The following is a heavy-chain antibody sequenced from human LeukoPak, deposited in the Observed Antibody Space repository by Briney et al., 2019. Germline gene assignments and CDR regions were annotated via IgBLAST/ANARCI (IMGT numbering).Heavy chain of an antibody. Sequence: PGGSLRLSCAASGFTFSSYVMHWVRQAPGKGLEWVAIISYDGSNKYYADSVKGRFTISRDNSKNTLYLQMNSLRAEDTAVYYCAKDASGWSNYWGQGTLVTVSS. D-gene: IGHD6-19*01. V-gene: IGHV3-30*04. J-gene: IGHJ4*02. CDR2: ISYDGSNK. CDR3: AKDASGWSNY. CDR1: GFTFSSYV.